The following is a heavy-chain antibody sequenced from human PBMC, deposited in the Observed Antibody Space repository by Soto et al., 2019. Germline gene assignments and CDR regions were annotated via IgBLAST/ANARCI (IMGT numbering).Heavy chain of an antibody. CDR1: GGSISSGGYY. CDR2: IYYSGST. Sequence: PSETLSLTCTVSGGSISSGGYYWSWIRQHPGKGLEWIGYIYYSGSTYYNPSLKSRVTISVDTSKNQFSLKLSSVTAADTAVYYCAREKSYFWSGYYEDWFDPWGQGTLVTVS. V-gene: IGHV4-31*03. D-gene: IGHD3-3*01. J-gene: IGHJ5*02. CDR3: AREKSYFWSGYYEDWFDP.